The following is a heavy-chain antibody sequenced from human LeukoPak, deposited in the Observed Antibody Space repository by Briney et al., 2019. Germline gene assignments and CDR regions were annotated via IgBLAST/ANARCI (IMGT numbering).Heavy chain of an antibody. Sequence: SETLSLTCTVSGGSISSYYWSWIRQPPGKGLEWIGYSQSSGNSNSNPSLKSRVTISVDTSKNQFSLQLTSVTAADTAVYFCARGYDSAWFLSVWGQGTLVTVSS. CDR1: GGSISSYY. CDR2: SQSSGNS. CDR3: ARGYDSAWFLSV. D-gene: IGHD6-19*01. J-gene: IGHJ4*02. V-gene: IGHV4-59*01.